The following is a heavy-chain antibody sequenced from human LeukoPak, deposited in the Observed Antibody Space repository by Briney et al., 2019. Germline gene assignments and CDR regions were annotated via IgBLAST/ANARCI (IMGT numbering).Heavy chain of an antibody. D-gene: IGHD3-3*01. CDR2: INHSGST. V-gene: IGHV4-34*01. Sequence: SETLSLTRAVYGGSFSGYYWSWIRQPPGKGLEWIGEINHSGSTNYNPSLKSRVTISVDTSKNQFSLKLSSVTAADTAVYYCARASPLYYDFWSGYSFYSDYWGQGTLVTVSS. CDR1: GGSFSGYY. CDR3: ARASPLYYDFWSGYSFYSDY. J-gene: IGHJ4*02.